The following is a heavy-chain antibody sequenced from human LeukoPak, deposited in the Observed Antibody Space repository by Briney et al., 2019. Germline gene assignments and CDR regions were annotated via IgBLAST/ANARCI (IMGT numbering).Heavy chain of an antibody. J-gene: IGHJ4*02. CDR3: ARHKGGSLLFDY. V-gene: IGHV4-59*08. Sequence: SETLSLTCTVSGGSISSYYWSWIRQPPGKRLEWIGYIYYSGSTNYNPSLKSRVTISVDTSKNQFSLKLSSVTAADTAVYYCARHKGGSLLFDYWGQGTLVTVSS. CDR2: IYYSGST. D-gene: IGHD4-17*01. CDR1: GGSISSYY.